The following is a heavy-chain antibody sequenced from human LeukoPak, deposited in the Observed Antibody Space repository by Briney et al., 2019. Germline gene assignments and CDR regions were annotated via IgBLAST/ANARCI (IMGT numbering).Heavy chain of an antibody. J-gene: IGHJ4*02. Sequence: GGSLRLSCEASGFTFTTYSMTWVRQAPGKVLEWVSIISSGSSAIFSADALKGRFTISRDDAKNLLYLDMNSLRAEDTAVYYCARGPSGYHNTGGQGTLVTVSS. CDR1: GFTFTTYS. CDR2: ISSGSSAI. CDR3: ARGPSGYHNT. V-gene: IGHV3-21*01. D-gene: IGHD5-12*01.